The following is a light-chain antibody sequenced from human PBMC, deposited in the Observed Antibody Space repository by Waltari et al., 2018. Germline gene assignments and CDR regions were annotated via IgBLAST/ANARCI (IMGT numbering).Light chain of an antibody. CDR2: DVT. J-gene: IGLJ1*01. Sequence: QSALTQPASVSGSPGQSITLSCTGTSSDVGNSAYVSWYQQHPGKAPKLMIYDVTNRPSGVSNRFSGSKSGNTASLTISGLQAQDEADYYCSSYTTSATLVFGTGTKVTVL. CDR3: SSYTTSATLV. V-gene: IGLV2-14*03. CDR1: SSDVGNSAY.